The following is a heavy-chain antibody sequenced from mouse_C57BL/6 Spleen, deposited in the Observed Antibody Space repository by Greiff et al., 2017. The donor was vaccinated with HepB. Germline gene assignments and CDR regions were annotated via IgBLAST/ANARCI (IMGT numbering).Heavy chain of an antibody. Sequence: QVQLQQPGAELVKPGASVKMSCKASGYTFTSYCMHWVKQRPGRGLEWIVRIDPNSGGTKYNEKFKSKATLTVDTPSSTAYMQLSSLTSEDSAVYYCAREDSLYYWGQGTTLTVSS. V-gene: IGHV1-72*01. D-gene: IGHD6-1*01. J-gene: IGHJ2*01. CDR2: IDPNSGGT. CDR3: AREDSLYY. CDR1: GYTFTSYC.